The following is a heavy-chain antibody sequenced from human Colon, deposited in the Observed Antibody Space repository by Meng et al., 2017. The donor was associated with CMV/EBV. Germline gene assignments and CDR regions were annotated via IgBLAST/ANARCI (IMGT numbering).Heavy chain of an antibody. CDR2: TTGDGSTT. CDR1: GVTFSHSW. Sequence: VVSGVTFSHSWMHWVRQVPGKGLVLVSYTTGDGSTTAYADSVEGRFTISRDTAKNTLYLQMNSLRADDTAVYYCAVDIMPVGGTFDFWGQGALVTVSS. V-gene: IGHV3-74*01. J-gene: IGHJ4*02. CDR3: AVDIMPVGGTFDF. D-gene: IGHD6-19*01.